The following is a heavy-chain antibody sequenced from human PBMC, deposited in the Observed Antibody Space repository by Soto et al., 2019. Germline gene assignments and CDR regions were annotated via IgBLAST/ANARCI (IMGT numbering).Heavy chain of an antibody. CDR3: ARLEYQLRRLDY. J-gene: IGHJ4*02. CDR2: IYYSGST. D-gene: IGHD2-2*01. V-gene: IGHV4-39*01. Sequence: QLQLQESGPGLVTPSETLSLSCTVSGGSISSSSYYWGWIRQPPGKGLEWIGTIYYSGSTYYNPSLKSRATLDVDTSNNQCSLKLSSVTAADTAVYYCARLEYQLRRLDYWGQGTLVTVSS. CDR1: GGSISSSSYY.